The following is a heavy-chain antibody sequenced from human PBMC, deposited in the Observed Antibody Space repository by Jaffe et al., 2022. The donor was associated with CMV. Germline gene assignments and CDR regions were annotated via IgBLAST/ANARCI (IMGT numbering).Heavy chain of an antibody. D-gene: IGHD6-6*01. Sequence: QVQLQESGPGLVKPSETLSLTCTVSGGSISSYYWSWIRQPPGKGLEWIGYIYYSGSTNYNPSLKSRVTISVDTSKNQFSLKLSSVTAADTAVYYCARDVGSSSTPYYYYYGMDVWGQGTTVTVSS. CDR2: IYYSGST. CDR1: GGSISSYY. CDR3: ARDVGSSSTPYYYYYGMDV. J-gene: IGHJ6*02. V-gene: IGHV4-59*01.